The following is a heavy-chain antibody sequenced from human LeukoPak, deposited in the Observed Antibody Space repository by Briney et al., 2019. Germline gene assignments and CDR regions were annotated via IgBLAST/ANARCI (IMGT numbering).Heavy chain of an antibody. D-gene: IGHD4-17*01. J-gene: IGHJ4*02. CDR2: IDPSSTYI. V-gene: IGHV3-21*01. CDR3: TRGSYGDY. CDR1: RFTFSSYT. Sequence: GGSLRLSCSASRFTFSSYTMNWVRQAPGKGLEWVSSIDPSSTYIYYADSVKGRFTISRDNAQNSLYLQMNSLRAEDTAVYYCTRGSYGDYWGQGTLVTVSS.